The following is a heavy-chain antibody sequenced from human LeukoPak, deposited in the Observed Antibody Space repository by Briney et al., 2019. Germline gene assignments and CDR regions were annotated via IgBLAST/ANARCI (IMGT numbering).Heavy chain of an antibody. V-gene: IGHV3-23*01. CDR1: GFTFSSYG. D-gene: IGHD6-19*01. CDR3: AAGGAVAGTLDY. Sequence: PGGSLRLSCAASGFTFSSYGMSWVRQAPGKGLEWVSAISGSGGSTYYADSVKGRFTISRDNSKNTLYLQMNSLRAEDTAVYYCAAGGAVAGTLDYWGQGTLVTVSS. CDR2: ISGSGGST. J-gene: IGHJ4*02.